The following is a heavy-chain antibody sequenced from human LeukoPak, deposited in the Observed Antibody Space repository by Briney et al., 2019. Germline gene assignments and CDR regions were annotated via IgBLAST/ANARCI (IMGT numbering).Heavy chain of an antibody. Sequence: GASVKVSCKASGYTFTCYYMHWVRHAPGQGLEWMGWINLNSGGTNYAQKFQGRVTMTRDTSISTAYMELSRLRSIVTAVYYCARGGRATIIGVALDAFDLWARGTMVTVSS. J-gene: IGHJ3*01. D-gene: IGHD3-3*01. CDR1: GYTFTCYY. V-gene: IGHV1-2*02. CDR3: ARGGRATIIGVALDAFDL. CDR2: INLNSGGT.